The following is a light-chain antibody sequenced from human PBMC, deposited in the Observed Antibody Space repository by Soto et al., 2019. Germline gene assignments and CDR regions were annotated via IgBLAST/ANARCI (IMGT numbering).Light chain of an antibody. J-gene: IGLJ3*02. Sequence: QSVLTQPPSVSGAPGQRVTISCTGGSSNIGAGYDVHWYQQVTGTAPKLLIYVNNNRPSGVPDRFSGSKSGTSASLVITGLQAEDEADYYCQSYDSSLSASVFGGGTQLTVL. V-gene: IGLV1-40*01. CDR1: SSNIGAGYD. CDR2: VNN. CDR3: QSYDSSLSASV.